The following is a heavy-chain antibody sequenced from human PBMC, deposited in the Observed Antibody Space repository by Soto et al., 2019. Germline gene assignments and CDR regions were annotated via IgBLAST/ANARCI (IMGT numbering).Heavy chain of an antibody. CDR3: AAELGFGKLAVV. CDR2: IIPLFGTI. D-gene: IGHD7-27*01. CDR1: GDTFKNCV. J-gene: IGHJ6*02. Sequence: QVQVVQSGVEVRRPGSSVKVSCKASGDTFKNCVISWVRQAPGQGLEWMGGIIPLFGTIDFAQRFQGRLTITTDESTTTAYMELSRLRSEDTATYYCAAELGFGKLAVVWGQWTTAIVSS. V-gene: IGHV1-69*01.